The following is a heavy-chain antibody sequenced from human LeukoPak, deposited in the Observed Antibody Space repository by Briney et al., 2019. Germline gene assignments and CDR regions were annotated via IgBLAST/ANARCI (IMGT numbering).Heavy chain of an antibody. V-gene: IGHV1-69*13. CDR3: ARGGSPRDLHFDY. CDR2: IIPIFGTA. Sequence: GASVKVSCKASGGTFSSYAISWVRQAPGQGLEWMGGIIPIFGTANYAQKFQGRVTITADESTSTAYMELSSLRSEDTAVYYCARGGSPRDLHFDYWGQGTLVTVSS. D-gene: IGHD3-16*01. CDR1: GGTFSSYA. J-gene: IGHJ4*02.